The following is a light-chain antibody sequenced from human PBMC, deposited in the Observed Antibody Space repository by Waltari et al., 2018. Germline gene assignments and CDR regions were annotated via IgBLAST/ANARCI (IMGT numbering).Light chain of an antibody. V-gene: IGKV1-39*01. Sequence: DIQMTQSPSSLSASVGDRVPITCRASQPIVRYLNWYQQKPGKAPKLLIYAASTLQRGVPSRFSGSGSGTEFTLAINSVQPDDFATYFCQQTSSAPFTFGRGTRLDFK. J-gene: IGKJ5*01. CDR1: QPIVRY. CDR2: AAS. CDR3: QQTSSAPFT.